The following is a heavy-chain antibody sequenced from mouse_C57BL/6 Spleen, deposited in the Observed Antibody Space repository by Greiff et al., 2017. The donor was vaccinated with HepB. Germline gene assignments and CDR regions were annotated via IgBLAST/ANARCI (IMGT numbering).Heavy chain of an antibody. J-gene: IGHJ2*01. D-gene: IGHD2-4*01. Sequence: VQLQQSGPELVKPGASVKISCKASGYTFTDYYMNWVKQSHGKSLEWIGDINPNNGGTSYNQKFKGKATLTVDKSSSTAYMELRSLTSEDSAVYYCARRGDYDGDYWGQGTTLTVSS. CDR1: GYTFTDYY. CDR3: ARRGDYDGDY. V-gene: IGHV1-26*01. CDR2: INPNNGGT.